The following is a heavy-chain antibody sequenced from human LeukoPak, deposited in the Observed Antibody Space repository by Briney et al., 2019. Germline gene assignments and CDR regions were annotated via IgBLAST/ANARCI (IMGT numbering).Heavy chain of an antibody. CDR3: AREEVGIRNAFDI. Sequence: PSETLSLTCTVSGGSISSYYWSWIRQPPGKGLEWIGYIYYSGSTNYNPSLKSRVTISVDTSKNQFSLKLSSVTAADTAVYYCAREEVGIRNAFDIWGQGTMVTVSS. CDR2: IYYSGST. J-gene: IGHJ3*02. V-gene: IGHV4-59*01. CDR1: GGSISSYY. D-gene: IGHD1-14*01.